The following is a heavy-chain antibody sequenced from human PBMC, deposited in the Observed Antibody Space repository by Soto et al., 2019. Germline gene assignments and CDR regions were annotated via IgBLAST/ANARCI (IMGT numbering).Heavy chain of an antibody. Sequence: NPGGSLRLSCAASGFTFSDYYMSWIRQAPGKGLEWVSYISSSGSTIYYADSVKGRFTISRDNAKNSLYLQMNSLRAEDTAVYYCASVAARHNYYYYYMDVWGKGTTVTVSS. V-gene: IGHV3-11*01. CDR1: GFTFSDYY. CDR3: ASVAARHNYYYYYMDV. J-gene: IGHJ6*03. CDR2: ISSSGSTI. D-gene: IGHD6-6*01.